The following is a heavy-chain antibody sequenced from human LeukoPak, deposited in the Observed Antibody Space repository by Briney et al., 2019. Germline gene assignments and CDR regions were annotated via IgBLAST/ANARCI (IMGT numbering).Heavy chain of an antibody. CDR1: GGSISSYY. CDR3: ARSYGSRSYCRFDP. V-gene: IGHV4-59*01. D-gene: IGHD3-10*01. J-gene: IGHJ5*02. CDR2: IYYSGST. Sequence: SETLSLTCTVSGGSISSYYWNWIRQPPGKGLEWVGYIYYSGSTNYNPSLKSRVTISVDTSKNQFSQKLSSVTAADTAVYYCARSYGSRSYCRFDPWGQGILVTVSS.